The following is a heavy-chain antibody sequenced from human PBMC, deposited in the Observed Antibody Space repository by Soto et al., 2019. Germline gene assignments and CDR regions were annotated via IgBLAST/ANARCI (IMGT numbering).Heavy chain of an antibody. CDR2: ISSSSSYI. J-gene: IGHJ4*02. Sequence: PGGSLRLSCAASGFTFSSYSMNWVRQAPGKGLEWVSSISSSSSYIYYADSVKGRFTISRDNAKNSLYLQMNSLRAEDTAVYYCARDWSFGFAPRHFFGYWGQGTLVTVSS. CDR3: ARDWSFGFAPRHFFGY. V-gene: IGHV3-21*01. CDR1: GFTFSSYS. D-gene: IGHD3-10*01.